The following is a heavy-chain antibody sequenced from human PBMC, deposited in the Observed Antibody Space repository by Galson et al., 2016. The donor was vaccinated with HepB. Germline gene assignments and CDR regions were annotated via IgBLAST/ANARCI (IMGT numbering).Heavy chain of an antibody. CDR3: ARDQRLGGMDV. CDR2: IYSSGST. CDR1: AFTVTSNY. Sequence: SLRLSCAASAFTVTSNYMSWVRQAPGKGLEWVSVIYSSGSTYYADSVKGRFTISRDNSNNTLYLQMNILRAEDTAVYFCARDQRLGGMDVWGKGTTVTVSS. D-gene: IGHD3-16*01. J-gene: IGHJ6*04. V-gene: IGHV3-53*01.